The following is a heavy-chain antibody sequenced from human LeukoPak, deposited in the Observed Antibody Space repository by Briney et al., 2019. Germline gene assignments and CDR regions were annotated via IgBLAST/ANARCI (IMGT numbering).Heavy chain of an antibody. CDR1: GFTFSNAW. CDR2: IKSKADGETI. J-gene: IGHJ4*02. Sequence: GGSLRLSCAASGFTFSNAWMNWVRQAPGKGLEWVGRIKSKADGETIDYAAPVKGRFTFSRDDSKNMLYLQMNSLKSEDTAVYYCSTLTSRGLSDSWGQGTLVTVSS. V-gene: IGHV3-15*07. CDR3: STLTSRGLSDS. D-gene: IGHD1-20*01.